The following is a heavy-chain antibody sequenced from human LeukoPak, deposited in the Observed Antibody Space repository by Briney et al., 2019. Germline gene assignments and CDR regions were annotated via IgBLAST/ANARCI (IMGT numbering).Heavy chain of an antibody. D-gene: IGHD3-3*01. CDR1: GYTFTSYD. CDR3: ARGGSPYDFWSGYYRGDAFDI. CDR2: MNPNSGNT. Sequence: GASVTVSCKASGYTFTSYDINWVRQPNGQGLEWMGSMNPNSGNTGYAQKCQGRVTMTRNTSISTAYMELSSLRSEDTAVYYCARGGSPYDFWSGYYRGDAFDIWGQGTMVTVSS. V-gene: IGHV1-8*01. J-gene: IGHJ3*02.